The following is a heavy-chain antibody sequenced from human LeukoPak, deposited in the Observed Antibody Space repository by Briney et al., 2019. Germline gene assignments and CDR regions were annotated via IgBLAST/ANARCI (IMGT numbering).Heavy chain of an antibody. D-gene: IGHD4-17*01. Sequence: SETLSLTCAVSGVSFNDDYWSWVRQTPGKGLEWIGEINHSGYSNDSPSLKSPVTLSIDTSRKQFSRNLRSVTVADTGIYYCTSMTTGPDYWGQGPLVTVSP. CDR1: GVSFNDDY. J-gene: IGHJ4*02. CDR3: TSMTTGPDY. CDR2: INHSGYS. V-gene: IGHV4-34*01.